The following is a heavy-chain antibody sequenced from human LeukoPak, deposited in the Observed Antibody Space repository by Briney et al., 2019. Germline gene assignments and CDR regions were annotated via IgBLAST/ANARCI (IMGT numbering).Heavy chain of an antibody. D-gene: IGHD3-22*01. Sequence: GGSLRLSCAASGFTFSSYAMSWVRQAPGRGLEWVSANISTGSHTYYADSVKGRFTISRDNSKNTLYLQMNSLRAEDTAVYYCASISNYYDSSGYFKRVYYYHYGMDVWGQGTTVTVSS. CDR2: NISTGSHT. V-gene: IGHV3-23*01. J-gene: IGHJ6*02. CDR1: GFTFSSYA. CDR3: ASISNYYDSSGYFKRVYYYHYGMDV.